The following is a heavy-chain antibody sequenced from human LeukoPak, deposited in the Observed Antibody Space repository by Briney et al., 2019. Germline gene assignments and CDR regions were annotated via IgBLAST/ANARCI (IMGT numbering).Heavy chain of an antibody. CDR2: LSYDGRSK. Sequence: PGGSLRLSCAASGFAFSSYGMHWVRQAPGKGLEWVAALSYDGRSKYYADSVKGRFSISRDNSNNTLFLQMNSLRADDTGVFYCAKGRRGSCYNHYFDSWGQGTLVTVSS. J-gene: IGHJ4*02. D-gene: IGHD3-22*01. V-gene: IGHV3-30*18. CDR1: GFAFSSYG. CDR3: AKGRRGSCYNHYFDS.